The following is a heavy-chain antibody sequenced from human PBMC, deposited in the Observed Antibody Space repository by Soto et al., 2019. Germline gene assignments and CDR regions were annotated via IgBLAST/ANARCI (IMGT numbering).Heavy chain of an antibody. Sequence: QVQLQESGPGLVKPSQILSLTCTVSGGSINSGGYCWSWIRQHPGKGLDWIGCISYGGSTSYNPYLQSRVTIPVDTSKNQFSLKLPSVTAADTAVYYCSRGILVWGQGALITVSS. V-gene: IGHV4-31*03. CDR2: ISYGGST. D-gene: IGHD5-18*01. J-gene: IGHJ4*02. CDR3: SRGILV. CDR1: GGSINSGGYC.